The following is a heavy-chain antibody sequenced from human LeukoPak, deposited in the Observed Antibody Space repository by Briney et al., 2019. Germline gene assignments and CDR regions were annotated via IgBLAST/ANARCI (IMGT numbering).Heavy chain of an antibody. Sequence: GGSLRLSCAASGFSFSEYAMSWVRQAPGKGLEWVSVISGSGRTTYYADSVKARFTISRDNSKNTLYLQMNSLRAEDTAVYYCARSGGWDGMDVWGQGTAVTVSS. CDR2: ISGSGRTT. J-gene: IGHJ6*02. CDR3: ARSGGWDGMDV. D-gene: IGHD1-1*01. CDR1: GFSFSEYA. V-gene: IGHV3-23*01.